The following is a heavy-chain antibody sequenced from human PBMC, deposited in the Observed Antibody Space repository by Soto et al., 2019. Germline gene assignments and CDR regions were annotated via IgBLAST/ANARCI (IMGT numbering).Heavy chain of an antibody. J-gene: IGHJ6*02. CDR3: ARDRVWFGELLPFAV. V-gene: IGHV4-30-2*01. CDR2: IYHSGST. CDR1: GGSISSGGYS. D-gene: IGHD3-10*01. Sequence: PSETLSLTCAVSGGSISSGGYSWSWIRQPPGKGLEWIGYIYHSGSTYYNPSLKSRVTISVDRSKNQFSLKLSSVTAADTAVYYCARDRVWFGELLPFAVWGQGTTVTVSS.